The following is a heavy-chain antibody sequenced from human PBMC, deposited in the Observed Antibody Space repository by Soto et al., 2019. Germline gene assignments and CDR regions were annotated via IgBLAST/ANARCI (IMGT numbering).Heavy chain of an antibody. CDR1: NYSISSGYY. CDR2: MYHSGTT. CDR3: ARVAFGPIDY. V-gene: IGHV4-38-2*02. D-gene: IGHD3-16*01. Sequence: PSETLSLTXTVSNYSISSGYYWGWIRQSPGEGLEWIVSMYHSGTTYYNPSLKSRVTISIDTSKNQFSLKLTSVTSADTAVYFCARVAFGPIDYWGQGTLVTVS. J-gene: IGHJ4*02.